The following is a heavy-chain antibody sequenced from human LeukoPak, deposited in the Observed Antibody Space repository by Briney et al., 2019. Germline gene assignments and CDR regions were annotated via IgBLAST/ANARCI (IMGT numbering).Heavy chain of an antibody. CDR1: GGSFSGYS. CDR2: INHSGST. J-gene: IGHJ4*02. D-gene: IGHD2-15*01. V-gene: IGHV4-34*01. Sequence: KPSETLSLTCAVYGGSFSGYSWSWVRQPPGKGLEWIGEINHSGSTNYNPALKSRVTISVDTSKNQFSLKLSSVTAADTAVYYCASDLYTVVEYWGQGTLVTVSS. CDR3: ASDLYTVVEY.